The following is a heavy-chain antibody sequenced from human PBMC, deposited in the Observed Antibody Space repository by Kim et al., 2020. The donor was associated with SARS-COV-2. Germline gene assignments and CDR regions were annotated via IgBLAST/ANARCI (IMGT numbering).Heavy chain of an antibody. CDR1: GFTFSSYG. Sequence: GGSLRLSCAASGFTFSSYGMHWVRQAPGKGLEWVAVIWYDGSNKYYADSVKGRFTISRDNSKNTLYLQMNSLRAEDTAVYYCAKQRELLWFGEVPYYFDYWGQGTLVTVSS. CDR3: AKQRELLWFGEVPYYFDY. V-gene: IGHV3-33*06. CDR2: IWYDGSNK. D-gene: IGHD3-10*01. J-gene: IGHJ4*02.